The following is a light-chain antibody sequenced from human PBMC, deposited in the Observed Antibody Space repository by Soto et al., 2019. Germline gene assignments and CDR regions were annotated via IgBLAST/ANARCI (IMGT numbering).Light chain of an antibody. CDR1: QGVSSN. CDR2: GAS. Sequence: EIELPQSHATLSASPTALGDLXFRASQGVSSNLAWYQQKPGQAPRLLIYGASSRATGIPARFSGSGSGTDFTLTISRLEPEDFAVYYCQQHGSSPDTFGQGTRLEIK. J-gene: IGKJ5*01. CDR3: QQHGSSPDT. V-gene: IGKV3-20*01.